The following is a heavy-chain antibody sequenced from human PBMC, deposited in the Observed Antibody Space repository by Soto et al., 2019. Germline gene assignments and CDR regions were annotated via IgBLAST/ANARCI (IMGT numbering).Heavy chain of an antibody. CDR2: INHSGST. CDR3: ARVRLVSLFWDFDY. D-gene: IGHD6-19*01. Sequence: PSETLSLTCAVYGGSSSGYYWSWIRQPPGKGLEWIGEINHSGSTNYNPSLKSRVTISVDTSKNQFSLKLSSVTAADTAVYYCARVRLVSLFWDFDYWGRGTLVTVSS. J-gene: IGHJ4*02. CDR1: GGSSSGYY. V-gene: IGHV4-34*01.